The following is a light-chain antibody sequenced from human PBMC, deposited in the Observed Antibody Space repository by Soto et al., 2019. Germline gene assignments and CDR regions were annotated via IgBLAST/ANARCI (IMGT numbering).Light chain of an antibody. CDR1: SSEVGAYNY. CDR3: ISYTSSFTYV. V-gene: IGLV2-14*01. Sequence: QSALTQPASVSGSPGQSITISRTGTSSEVGAYNYVSWYQQHPGKAPKLMIYDVSNRPSGVSNRFSGSKSGNTASLTISGLQAEDEADYYCISYTSSFTYVFGAGTKVTVL. CDR2: DVS. J-gene: IGLJ1*01.